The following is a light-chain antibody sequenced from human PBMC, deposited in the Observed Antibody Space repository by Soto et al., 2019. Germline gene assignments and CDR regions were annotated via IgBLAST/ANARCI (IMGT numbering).Light chain of an antibody. Sequence: QSALTQPHSVSGSPGQSVAISCTGTNSDVGAYNYVSWYQHHPGNAPKLIIHDVYKRPSGIPDRFSASKSGNTASLTIPGLQIEDEADYYCCSYAGSYTSVLFGGGTKLTVL. CDR2: DVY. CDR1: NSDVGAYNY. J-gene: IGLJ2*01. V-gene: IGLV2-11*01. CDR3: CSYAGSYTSVL.